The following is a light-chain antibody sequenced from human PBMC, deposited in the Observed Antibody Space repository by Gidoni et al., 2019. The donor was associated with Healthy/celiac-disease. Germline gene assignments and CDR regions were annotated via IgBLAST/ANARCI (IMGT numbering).Light chain of an antibody. CDR3: SSYTSSSTLV. CDR1: SSDVGGYNY. CDR2: EVS. Sequence: QSALTQPASVSGSPGQSITSSCTGTSSDVGGYNYVSWYQQHPGKAPKLMIYEVSNRPSGVSNRFSGSKSGNTASLTISVLQAEDEADYYCSSYTSSSTLVFGGGTKLTVL. J-gene: IGLJ3*02. V-gene: IGLV2-14*01.